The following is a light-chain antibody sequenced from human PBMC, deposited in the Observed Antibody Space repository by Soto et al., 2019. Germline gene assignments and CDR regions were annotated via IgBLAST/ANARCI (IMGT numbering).Light chain of an antibody. J-gene: IGKJ1*01. CDR3: QHYNSYSEA. CDR2: KAS. V-gene: IGKV1-5*03. Sequence: QGKQAAYSMSAVLGDRVTITCRASQGINYYLNWYQQKPGRAPRLLIYKASTLKSGVPSRFSGSGSGTEITITISSLQPDDFETYYCQHYNSYSEAFGQGTKVDIK. CDR1: QGINYY.